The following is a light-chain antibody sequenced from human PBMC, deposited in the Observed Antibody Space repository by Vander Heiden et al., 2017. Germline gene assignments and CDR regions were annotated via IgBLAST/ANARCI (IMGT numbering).Light chain of an antibody. J-gene: IGKJ2*01. V-gene: IGKV1-39*01. CDR2: AAS. CDR3: QQSDSTQYT. CDR1: QSISSY. Sequence: DIQMTQSPSSLSASVGDRVTITCRASQSISSYLNWYQQKPGKAPKLLIYAASSLQSGVPSRFSGSGSGTDFTLTISRLQPEDFATYYCQQSDSTQYTFGQGTKMDIK.